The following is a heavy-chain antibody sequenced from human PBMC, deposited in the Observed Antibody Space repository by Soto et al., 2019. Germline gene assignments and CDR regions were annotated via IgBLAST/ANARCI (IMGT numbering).Heavy chain of an antibody. CDR2: IVVGSGNT. V-gene: IGHV1-58*01. J-gene: IGHJ4*02. D-gene: IGHD3-22*01. Sequence: SVKVSCKASGFTFTSSAVQWVRQARGQRLEWIGWIVVGSGNTNYAQKFQERVTITRDMSTSTAYMELSSLRSEDTAVYYCAADRYYYDSSGYPYGDYWGQGTLVTVSS. CDR1: GFTFTSSA. CDR3: AADRYYYDSSGYPYGDY.